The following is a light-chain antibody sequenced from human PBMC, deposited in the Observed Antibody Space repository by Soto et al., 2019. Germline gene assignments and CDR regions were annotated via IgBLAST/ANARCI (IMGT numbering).Light chain of an antibody. V-gene: IGKV3-15*01. CDR3: QQYNIWPPHT. J-gene: IGKJ2*01. CDR1: QSVSTN. CDR2: GAF. Sequence: EIVLTQSPATLSVSPGERATLSCRASQSVSTNLAWYQQKPGQAPRLLIYGAFTRPTGIPARFSGTGSGTEFTLTISSLQSEDFAVYFCQQYNIWPPHTFGQGTKLEIK.